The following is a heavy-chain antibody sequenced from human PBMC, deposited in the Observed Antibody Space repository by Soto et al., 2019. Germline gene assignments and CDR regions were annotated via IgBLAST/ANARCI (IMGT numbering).Heavy chain of an antibody. Sequence: PGGSLRLSCAASGFTFSSYEMDWVRQAPGKGLEWVSYISSSGSPIYYADSVKGRFTISRDNAKSSLYLQMNSLRAEDTAVYYCARGGDCSGGSCYPYYFDYWGQGTLVTVSS. CDR1: GFTFSSYE. CDR3: ARGGDCSGGSCYPYYFDY. D-gene: IGHD2-15*01. V-gene: IGHV3-48*03. J-gene: IGHJ4*02. CDR2: ISSSGSPI.